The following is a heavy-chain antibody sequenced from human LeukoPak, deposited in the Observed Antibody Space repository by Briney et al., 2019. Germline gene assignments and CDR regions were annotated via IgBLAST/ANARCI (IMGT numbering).Heavy chain of an antibody. D-gene: IGHD5-12*01. CDR3: AKGAYDYIEIGYFDS. CDR2: LIGSSGST. V-gene: IGHV3-23*01. Sequence: GGSLRLSCAASGFTSTNYAMNLVRQAPGEGLEWGSVLIGSSGSTDYADSVKGRFTISRDTSKNTLFLQMNSLRAEDTAIYYCAKGAYDYIEIGYFDSWGQGTLVTVSS. J-gene: IGHJ4*02. CDR1: GFTSTNYA.